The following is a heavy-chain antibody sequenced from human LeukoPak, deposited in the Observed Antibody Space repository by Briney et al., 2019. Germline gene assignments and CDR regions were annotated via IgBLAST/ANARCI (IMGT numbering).Heavy chain of an antibody. CDR3: ARGYCTNGVCYTDY. V-gene: IGHV3-64*01. J-gene: IGHJ4*02. Sequence: PGGSLRLSCAASGFTFSSYAMHWVRQAPGKGLEYVSAISSNGGSTYYANPVKGRFTISRDNSKNTLYLQMGSLRAEDMAVYYCARGYCTNGVCYTDYWGQGTLVTVSS. D-gene: IGHD2-8*01. CDR1: GFTFSSYA. CDR2: ISSNGGST.